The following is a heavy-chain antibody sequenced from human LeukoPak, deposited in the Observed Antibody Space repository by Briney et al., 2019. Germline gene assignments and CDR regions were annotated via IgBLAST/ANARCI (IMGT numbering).Heavy chain of an antibody. CDR1: GDSISAYY. D-gene: IGHD4-17*01. CDR3: ARRRQNGDYFDH. V-gene: IGHV4-4*07. Sequence: SETLSLTCTVSGDSISAYYWSWIRQAAGKGLDYIGRVFASGGANYSPSHENRVTMSVDTSKNQFSLKLRSVTAADTAMYYCARRRQNGDYFDHWGQGILVTVSS. CDR2: VFASGGA. J-gene: IGHJ4*02.